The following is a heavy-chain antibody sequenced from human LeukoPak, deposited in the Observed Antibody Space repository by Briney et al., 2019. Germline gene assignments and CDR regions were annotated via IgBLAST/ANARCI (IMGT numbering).Heavy chain of an antibody. V-gene: IGHV1-2*02. D-gene: IGHD3-3*01. Sequence: ASVKVSCKASGYTFTGYYMHWVRQAPGQGLEWMGWINPNSGGTNYAQKFQGRATMTRDTSISTAYMELSRLRSDDTAVYYCARDFPTDITIFGVVTYFDYWGQGTLVTVSS. CDR1: GYTFTGYY. CDR2: INPNSGGT. J-gene: IGHJ4*02. CDR3: ARDFPTDITIFGVVTYFDY.